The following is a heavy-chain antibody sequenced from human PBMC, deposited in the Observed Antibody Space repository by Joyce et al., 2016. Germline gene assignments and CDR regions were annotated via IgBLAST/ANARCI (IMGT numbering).Heavy chain of an antibody. CDR3: ARDRWFREVDAFDI. CDR1: GGTFNSYS. Sequence: QVQLVQSGAEVKKHGSSVKVSCKASGGTFNSYSISWVRQAPGQGLEWMGVSIPVEEEAVYAQKFQGRVTITADESASTAYLELRSLKSEDTAVYYCARDRWFREVDAFDIWGQGTMVTVSS. CDR2: SIPVEEEA. J-gene: IGHJ3*02. D-gene: IGHD3-10*01. V-gene: IGHV1-69*01.